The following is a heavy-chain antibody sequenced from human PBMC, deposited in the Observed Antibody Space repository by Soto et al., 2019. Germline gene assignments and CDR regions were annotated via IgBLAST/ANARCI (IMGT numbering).Heavy chain of an antibody. V-gene: IGHV4-34*01. Sequence: SETLSLTCAVYGGSFSGYYWSWIRQPPGKGLEWIGEINHSGSTNYNPSLKSRVTISVDTSKNQFSLKLSSVTAADTAVYYCATSKPAAGTYYYYYGMDVWGQGTTVTVSS. CDR3: ATSKPAAGTYYYYYGMDV. CDR1: GGSFSGYY. D-gene: IGHD6-13*01. CDR2: INHSGST. J-gene: IGHJ6*02.